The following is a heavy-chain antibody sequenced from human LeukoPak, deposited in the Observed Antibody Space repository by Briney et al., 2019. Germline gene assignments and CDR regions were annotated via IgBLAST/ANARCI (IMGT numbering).Heavy chain of an antibody. J-gene: IGHJ2*01. V-gene: IGHV3-20*04. D-gene: IGHD3-22*01. CDR3: ARASEYYDSSGYYGWYFDL. Sequence: GGSLRLSCGGSGFTFQEYGMSWVRQAPGKGLEWVSGINWNGGSTGYGDSVKGRFTISRDNAKNSLYLQMNSLRAEDTALYYCARASEYYDSSGYYGWYFDLWGRGTLVTVSS. CDR2: INWNGGST. CDR1: GFTFQEYG.